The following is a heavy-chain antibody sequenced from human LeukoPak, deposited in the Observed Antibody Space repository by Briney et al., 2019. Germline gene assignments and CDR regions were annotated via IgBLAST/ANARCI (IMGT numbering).Heavy chain of an antibody. J-gene: IGHJ1*01. CDR3: ARRRYYDGSGYLE. V-gene: IGHV4-39*01. CDR2: IYYSGRT. CDR1: GDSVSRSDSY. D-gene: IGHD3-22*01. Sequence: SETLSLTCSVSGDSVSRSDSYWDWIRQPPGKGLEWIGTIYYSGRTYYSPSLKSRVTMPVDPSNNQFSLNLRSVTAADTALYYCARRRYYDGSGYLEWGQGTLLSVSS.